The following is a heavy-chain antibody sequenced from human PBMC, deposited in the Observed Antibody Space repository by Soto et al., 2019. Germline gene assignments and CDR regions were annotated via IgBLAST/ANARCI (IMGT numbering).Heavy chain of an antibody. D-gene: IGHD3-10*01. CDR2: ISGSGGST. CDR1: GVTLRTYA. CDR3: AKDMYYYGSDGAPFDY. Sequence: GXSLVVACAASGVTLRTYAIGVVHKALGKELEWVKGISGSGGSTYYAESVKGRFTISRDNSKSTLYVQVISLRAEPTVLYYFAKDMYYYGSDGAPFDYWGQGTLVTVSS. V-gene: IGHV3-23*01. J-gene: IGHJ4*02.